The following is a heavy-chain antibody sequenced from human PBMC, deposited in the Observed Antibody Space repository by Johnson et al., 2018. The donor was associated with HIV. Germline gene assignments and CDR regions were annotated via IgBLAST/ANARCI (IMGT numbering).Heavy chain of an antibody. J-gene: IGHJ3*02. D-gene: IGHD6-13*01. V-gene: IGHV3-13*01. CDR1: GFTFDDYA. Sequence: VQLVESGGAMVQPGGSLRLSCAVSGFTFDDYAMHWVRQAPGKGLEWVSGIGTAGDTYYPDSVKGRFTISRENAKNSLYLQMNSLRAGDTAVYYCARDQGSWDAFDIWGQGTMVTVSS. CDR3: ARDQGSWDAFDI. CDR2: IGTAGDT.